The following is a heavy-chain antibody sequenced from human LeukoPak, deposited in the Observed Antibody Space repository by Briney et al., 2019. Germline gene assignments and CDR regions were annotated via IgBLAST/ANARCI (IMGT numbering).Heavy chain of an antibody. V-gene: IGHV4-39*07. J-gene: IGHJ4*02. CDR1: GGSISSNNYY. CDR3: ARWVDSWIV. D-gene: IGHD2-2*03. Sequence: SETLSLTCTVSGGSISSNNYYWGWIRQPPGKGLEWIGSIYYSGSTNYNPSLKSRVTISVDTSKDQFSLKLSSVTAADTAVYYCARWVDSWIVWGQGTLVTVSS. CDR2: IYYSGST.